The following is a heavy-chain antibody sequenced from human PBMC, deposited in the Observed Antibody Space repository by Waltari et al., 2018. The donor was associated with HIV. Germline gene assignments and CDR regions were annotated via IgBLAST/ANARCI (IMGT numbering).Heavy chain of an antibody. J-gene: IGHJ5*02. CDR2: INHSGAT. D-gene: IGHD1-1*01. V-gene: IGHV4-34*01. CDR3: ARRDDGLRFNYNGNWFDP. Sequence: QVQLQQRGTRLLKPSETLSLTCAVYIESFRGFHWTWIRPSPGQGLEWIGDINHSGATNYNPSLKSRVTISADASKNQFSLRLSSVTAADTAVYYCARRDDGLRFNYNGNWFDPWGQGTLVTVSS. CDR1: IESFRGFH.